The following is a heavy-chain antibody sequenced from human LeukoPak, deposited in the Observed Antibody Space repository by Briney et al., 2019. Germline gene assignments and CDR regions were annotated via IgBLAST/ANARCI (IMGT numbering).Heavy chain of an antibody. CDR1: GFTFSSYA. Sequence: GGSLRLSCAASGFTFSSYAMHWVRQAPGKGLEWVAVISYDGSNKYYADSVKGRFTISRDNAKNSLYLQMNSLRSEDTALYYCAKDRALRGRGLYYFDYWGQGTLVTVSS. CDR2: ISYDGSNK. D-gene: IGHD3-10*01. CDR3: AKDRALRGRGLYYFDY. V-gene: IGHV3-30-3*01. J-gene: IGHJ4*02.